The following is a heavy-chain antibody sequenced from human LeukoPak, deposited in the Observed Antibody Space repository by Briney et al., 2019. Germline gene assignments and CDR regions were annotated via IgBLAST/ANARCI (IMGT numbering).Heavy chain of an antibody. Sequence: SETLSLTCVVYGGSFSGYSWSWIRQPPGKGLEWIGEINQRRNTNYNPSLKSRVTISIDTSKNQFSLKLSSVTAADTAVYYCARETAVHYDSSGYYDYWGQGTLVTVSS. CDR2: INQRRNT. CDR1: GGSFSGYS. J-gene: IGHJ4*02. V-gene: IGHV4-34*01. CDR3: ARETAVHYDSSGYYDY. D-gene: IGHD3-22*01.